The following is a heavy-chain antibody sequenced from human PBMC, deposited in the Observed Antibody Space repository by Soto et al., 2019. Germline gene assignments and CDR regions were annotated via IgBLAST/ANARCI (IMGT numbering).Heavy chain of an antibody. Sequence: QVQLVQSGAEVKKPGASVKVSCKASGYTFSSFGINWVRQAPGQGLEWMGWISAYNGNTKYAQKLQGRVTTTTDTSTSTAYMELRSLGSDDTAVYYCAGGGGMGFGGGRYGMDVWGQGTTVTVSS. D-gene: IGHD3-10*01. V-gene: IGHV1-18*01. CDR3: AGGGGMGFGGGRYGMDV. CDR2: ISAYNGNT. CDR1: GYTFSSFG. J-gene: IGHJ6*02.